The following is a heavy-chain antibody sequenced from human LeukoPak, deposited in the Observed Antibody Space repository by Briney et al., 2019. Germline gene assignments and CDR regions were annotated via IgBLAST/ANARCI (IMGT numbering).Heavy chain of an antibody. CDR3: ARDDYGDWIFDY. J-gene: IGHJ4*02. CDR1: GGSISSYY. CDR2: IYYSGST. D-gene: IGHD4-17*01. Sequence: SETLSLTFTVSGGSISSYYWSWIRQPPGKGLEWIGYIYYSGSTNYNPSLKSRVTISVDTSKNQFSLKLSSVTAADTAVYYCARDDYGDWIFDYWGQGTLVTVSS. V-gene: IGHV4-59*01.